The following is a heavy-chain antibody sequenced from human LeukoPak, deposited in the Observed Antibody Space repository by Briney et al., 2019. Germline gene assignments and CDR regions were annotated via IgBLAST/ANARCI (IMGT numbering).Heavy chain of an antibody. CDR3: ASIVGATAYFDY. V-gene: IGHV1-69*13. CDR2: IIPIFGTA. CDR1: GGTFSSYA. Sequence: VASVKVSCTASGGTFSSYAISWVRQAPGQGLEWMGGIIPIFGTANYAQKFQGRVTITADESTSTAYMELSSLRSEDTAVYYCASIVGATAYFDYWGQGTLVTVSS. J-gene: IGHJ4*02. D-gene: IGHD1-26*01.